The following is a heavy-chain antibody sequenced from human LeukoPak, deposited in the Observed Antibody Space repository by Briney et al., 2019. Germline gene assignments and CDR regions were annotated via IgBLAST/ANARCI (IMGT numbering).Heavy chain of an antibody. J-gene: IGHJ4*02. D-gene: IGHD3-10*01. CDR1: GFTFNSYA. V-gene: IGHV3-23*01. CDR3: ARGRGGNYFDY. CDR2: ISASGGTT. Sequence: GGSLRLSCVASGFTFNSYAMSWVRQAPGKGLEWVASISASGGTTYYLDSVRGRFTISRDNSKNTLYLQMNSLRAEDTAVYYCARGRGGNYFDYWGQGTLVTVSS.